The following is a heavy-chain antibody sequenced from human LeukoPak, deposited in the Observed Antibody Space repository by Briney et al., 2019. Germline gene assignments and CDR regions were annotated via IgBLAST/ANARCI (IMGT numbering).Heavy chain of an antibody. CDR3: ARVKWRVVPAVYYYYYYMDV. D-gene: IGHD2-2*01. Sequence: ASVKVSCKASGYTFTGYYMHWVRQAPGQGLEWMGWINPNSGGTNYAQKFQGRVTMTRDTSISTAYMELSRLRSDDTAVYYCARVKWRVVPAVYYYYYYMDVWGKGTTVTVSS. CDR2: INPNSGGT. J-gene: IGHJ6*03. CDR1: GYTFTGYY. V-gene: IGHV1-2*02.